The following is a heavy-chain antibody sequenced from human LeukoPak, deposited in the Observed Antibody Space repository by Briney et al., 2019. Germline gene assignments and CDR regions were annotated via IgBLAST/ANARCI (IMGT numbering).Heavy chain of an antibody. D-gene: IGHD2-15*01. Sequence: GGSLRLSCAASGVTHSDYAMAWVRRAPGKGLEWASSISNTGGSTFYADSVKGRFTISRDKPKNKMYLQMNSLRHNDTATYYCAKAGGADKYGMDVWGQGTTVIVSS. V-gene: IGHV3-23*01. CDR2: ISNTGGST. CDR1: GVTHSDYA. J-gene: IGHJ6*02. CDR3: AKAGGADKYGMDV.